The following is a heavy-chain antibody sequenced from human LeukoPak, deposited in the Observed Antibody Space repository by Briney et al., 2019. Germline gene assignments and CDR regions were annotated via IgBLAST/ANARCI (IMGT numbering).Heavy chain of an antibody. CDR3: AGGWGMFDY. D-gene: IGHD7-27*01. Sequence: GGSLRLSCAASGVSVSNDYISWVRQAPGKGLEWVSVIYSGGNTYYADSVKGRFTISRDNSKNTVYLQMNTVRAEDTAVYYCAGGWGMFDYWGQGTLVTVSS. V-gene: IGHV3-53*01. CDR2: IYSGGNT. CDR1: GVSVSNDY. J-gene: IGHJ4*02.